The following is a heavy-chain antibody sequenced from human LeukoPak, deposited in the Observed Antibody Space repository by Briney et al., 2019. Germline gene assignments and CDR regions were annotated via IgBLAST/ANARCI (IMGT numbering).Heavy chain of an antibody. Sequence: PXETLSLTCTVSGGSITSRSYYWVWIRQPPGKGLEWIGTIYYSGSTYYNPSLKSRVTISVDTSKNQFSLKLSSVTAADTAMYYCASLPSGRFDYWGQGTLVTVSS. CDR3: ASLPSGRFDY. CDR1: GGSITSRSYY. V-gene: IGHV4-39*01. J-gene: IGHJ4*02. CDR2: IYYSGST. D-gene: IGHD6-25*01.